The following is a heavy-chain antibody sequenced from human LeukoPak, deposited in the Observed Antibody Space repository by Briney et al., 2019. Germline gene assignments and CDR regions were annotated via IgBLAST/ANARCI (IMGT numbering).Heavy chain of an antibody. CDR1: GFTFSDHY. D-gene: IGHD6-13*01. V-gene: IGHV3-72*01. CDR2: TRNKANSYST. Sequence: GGSLRLSCAASGFTFSDHYMDWVRQAPGKGLEWVGRTRNKANSYSTEYAASVKGRFTISRDDSKNSLYLQMNNLKTEDTAVYYCAKDGLAAAGTKFDPWGQGTLVTVSS. CDR3: AKDGLAAAGTKFDP. J-gene: IGHJ5*02.